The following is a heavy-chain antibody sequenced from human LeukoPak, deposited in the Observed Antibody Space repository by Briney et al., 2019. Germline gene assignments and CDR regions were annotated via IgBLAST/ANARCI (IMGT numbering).Heavy chain of an antibody. V-gene: IGHV3-30-3*01. CDR3: ARSRYSSSWYSEFDP. CDR2: IFYDGSNK. J-gene: IGHJ5*02. Sequence: PGGSLRLSCVASGFTFNSYPMNWVRQAPGKGLEWVAVIFYDGSNKYYADSVKGRFTISRDNSKNTLYLQMNSLRAEDTAVYYCARSRYSSSWYSEFDPWGQGTLVTVSS. CDR1: GFTFNSYP. D-gene: IGHD6-13*01.